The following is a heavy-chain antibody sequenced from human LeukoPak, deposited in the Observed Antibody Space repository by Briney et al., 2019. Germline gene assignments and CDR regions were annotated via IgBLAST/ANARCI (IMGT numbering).Heavy chain of an antibody. CDR1: GFTFSDYW. CDR2: ISGSGGST. D-gene: IGHD6-6*01. CDR3: AKGSSIAARPLVY. V-gene: IGHV3-23*01. J-gene: IGHJ4*02. Sequence: GGSLRLSCAASGFTFSDYWMTWVRQAPGKGLEWVSAISGSGGSTYYADYVKGRFTISRDNSKNTLYLQMNSLRAEDTAVYYSAKGSSIAARPLVYWGQGTLVTVSS.